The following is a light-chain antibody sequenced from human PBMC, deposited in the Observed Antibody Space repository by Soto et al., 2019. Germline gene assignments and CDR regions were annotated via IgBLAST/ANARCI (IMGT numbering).Light chain of an antibody. J-gene: IGKJ1*01. CDR2: GAS. Sequence: EIVMTQSPATLSVSPGERATLSCRASQSVSISLAWYQQKPGQAPRLLIYGASCRATGFHARFSGSESGTESTRTCRSLKSEDVADSYYQHYDNWPRTFGQGTKVEIK. V-gene: IGKV3-15*01. CDR1: QSVSIS. CDR3: QHYDNWPRT.